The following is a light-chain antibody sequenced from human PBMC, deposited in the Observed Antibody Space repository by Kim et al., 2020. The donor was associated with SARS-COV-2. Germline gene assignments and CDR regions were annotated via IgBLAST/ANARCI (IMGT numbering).Light chain of an antibody. CDR1: QSLVHSDGNTY. V-gene: IGKV2-30*02. Sequence: VVMTQSPLSLPVTLGQLASISCRSSQSLVHSDGNTYLNWFQQRPGQSPRRLIYKVSKRDSGVPDRFSGSGSGTDFTLKISRVEAEDVGVYYCMQALQTPWTFGQGTKVDIK. CDR3: MQALQTPWT. J-gene: IGKJ1*01. CDR2: KVS.